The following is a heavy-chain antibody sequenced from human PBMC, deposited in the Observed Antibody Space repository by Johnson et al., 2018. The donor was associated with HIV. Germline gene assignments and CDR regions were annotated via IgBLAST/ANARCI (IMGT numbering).Heavy chain of an antibody. V-gene: IGHV3-30*04. CDR1: GFTFSSYA. D-gene: IGHD3-10*01. Sequence: QVQLVESGGGVVQPGRSLRLSCAASGFTFSSYAMHWVSQAPGKGLEWVAVISYDGSNKYYADSVKGRFTISRDNSKNTLYLQMNSLRAEDTAVYYCARDLRIYDAFDIWGQGTMVTVSS. CDR3: ARDLRIYDAFDI. CDR2: ISYDGSNK. J-gene: IGHJ3*02.